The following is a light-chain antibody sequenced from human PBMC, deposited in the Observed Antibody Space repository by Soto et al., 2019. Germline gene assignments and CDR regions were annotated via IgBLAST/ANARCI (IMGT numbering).Light chain of an antibody. V-gene: IGKV1-5*01. CDR3: LQYTTYSLYT. J-gene: IGKJ2*01. CDR1: QSIRSW. Sequence: DIQMTQSPSTLSASVGDRVTITCRATQSIRSWLAWYQQKPGTGPKLLIYDASTLESGVPSRFSGRGFGTEFTLTISSLQPDDFATYYCLQYTTYSLYTFGQGTKVEMK. CDR2: DAS.